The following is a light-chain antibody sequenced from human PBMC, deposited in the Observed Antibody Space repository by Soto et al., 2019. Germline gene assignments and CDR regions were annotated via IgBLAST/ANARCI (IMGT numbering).Light chain of an antibody. Sequence: EIVMTQSPATLSVSPGERVTLSCRASQSVSTNLAWYQQKPGQAPRLLIYGASTRATGIPARFSASGSGTVFALTISSLKSEDCAVDFCQQYNNWPPWTFGQGTKVEIQ. CDR3: QQYNNWPPWT. V-gene: IGKV3-15*01. CDR2: GAS. J-gene: IGKJ1*01. CDR1: QSVSTN.